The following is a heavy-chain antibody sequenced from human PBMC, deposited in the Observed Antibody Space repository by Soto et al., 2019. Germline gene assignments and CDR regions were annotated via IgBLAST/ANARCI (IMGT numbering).Heavy chain of an antibody. CDR3: ARVPFPYYYDSSGPFDY. J-gene: IGHJ4*02. Sequence: SETLSLTCSVSGGSIRSGDYYWSWIRQPPGKGPEWIGYIYDTGSAYYNPSLESRVTMSVDTSKNQFSLKLSSVTAADTAVYYCARVPFPYYYDSSGPFDYWGQGTQVTVSS. CDR2: IYDTGSA. V-gene: IGHV4-30-4*01. CDR1: GGSIRSGDYY. D-gene: IGHD3-22*01.